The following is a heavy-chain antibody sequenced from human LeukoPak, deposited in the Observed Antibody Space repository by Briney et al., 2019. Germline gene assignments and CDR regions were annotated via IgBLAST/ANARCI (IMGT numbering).Heavy chain of an antibody. V-gene: IGHV4-39*07. CDR1: GGSISSSSYY. CDR2: IYYSGST. D-gene: IGHD1-26*01. J-gene: IGHJ4*02. CDR3: ARDSSIVGATPYFDY. Sequence: SETLSLTCTVSGGSISSSSYYWGWIRQPPGKGLEWIGSIYYSGSTYYNPSLKSRVTISVDTSKNQFSLKPSSVTAADTAVYYCARDSSIVGATPYFDYWGQGTLVTVSS.